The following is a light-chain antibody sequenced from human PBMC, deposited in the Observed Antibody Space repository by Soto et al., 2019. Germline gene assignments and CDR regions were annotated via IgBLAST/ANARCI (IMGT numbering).Light chain of an antibody. V-gene: IGLV2-8*01. CDR3: SSFAGSPVV. CDR1: SRDVGEENY. CDR2: EVS. Sequence: QSVLTQPPSASGSPGQSVTITCTGTSRDVGEENYVSWYQQHPGKVPKLIIYEVSKRPSGVPDRFSGSRSGNTASLTVSGLQDEDYADYYCSSFAGSPVVFGGGTKVTVL. J-gene: IGLJ2*01.